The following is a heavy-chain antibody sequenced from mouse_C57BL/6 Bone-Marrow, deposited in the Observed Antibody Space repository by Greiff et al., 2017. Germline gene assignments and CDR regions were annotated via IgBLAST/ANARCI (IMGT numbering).Heavy chain of an antibody. Sequence: QVQLQQPGAELVRPGTSVKLSCKASGYTFTSYWMHWVKQRPGQGLEWIGVIDPSDSYTNYNQKFKGKATLTVDTSSSTAYMQLSSLTSEDSAVYYCARPHYYGSDYYAMDDWGQGTSVTVFS. CDR2: IDPSDSYT. CDR3: ARPHYYGSDYYAMDD. D-gene: IGHD1-1*01. V-gene: IGHV1-59*01. CDR1: GYTFTSYW. J-gene: IGHJ4*01.